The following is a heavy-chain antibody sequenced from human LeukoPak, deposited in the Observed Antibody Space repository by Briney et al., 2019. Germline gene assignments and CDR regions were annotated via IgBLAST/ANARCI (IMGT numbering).Heavy chain of an antibody. Sequence: GASVKVSCKASGYTFTSYYMHWVRQAPGQGLEWMGIINPSGGSTIYAQTFQGRVTMTRDTSTSTVYMELSSLRSEDTAVYYCARLPNYDFWSGYYGDFDYWGQGTLVTVSS. V-gene: IGHV1-46*01. CDR3: ARLPNYDFWSGYYGDFDY. CDR2: INPSGGST. J-gene: IGHJ4*02. CDR1: GYTFTSYY. D-gene: IGHD3-3*01.